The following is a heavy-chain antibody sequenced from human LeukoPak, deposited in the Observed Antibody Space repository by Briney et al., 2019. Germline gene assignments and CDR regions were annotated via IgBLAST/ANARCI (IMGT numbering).Heavy chain of an antibody. CDR2: INHSGST. CDR3: ARGHLPVAGVDY. D-gene: IGHD6-19*01. Sequence: SETLSLTCAVYGGSFSGHYWSWIRQPPGKGLEWIGEINHSGSTNYNPSLKSRVTISVDTSKNQFSLKLSSVTAADTAVYCCARGHLPVAGVDYWGQGTLVTVSS. J-gene: IGHJ4*02. V-gene: IGHV4-34*01. CDR1: GGSFSGHY.